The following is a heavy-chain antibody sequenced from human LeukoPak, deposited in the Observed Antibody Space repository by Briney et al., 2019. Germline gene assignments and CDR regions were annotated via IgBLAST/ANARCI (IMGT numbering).Heavy chain of an antibody. CDR1: GYTFTSYG. V-gene: IGHV1-18*04. CDR3: ARDRPTVTPPRPDAFDI. J-gene: IGHJ3*02. D-gene: IGHD4-17*01. CDR2: ISAYNGNT. Sequence: ASVKVSCKASGYTFTSYGISWVRQAPGQGLEWMGWISAYNGNTNYAQKFQGRVTMTTETSTSTAYMELRSLRSDDTAVYYCARDRPTVTPPRPDAFDIWGQGTMVTVSS.